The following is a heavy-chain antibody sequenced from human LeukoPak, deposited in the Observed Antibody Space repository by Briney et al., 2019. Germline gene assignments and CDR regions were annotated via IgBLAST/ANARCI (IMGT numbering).Heavy chain of an antibody. CDR1: GFTFSSYG. J-gene: IGHJ6*04. CDR3: ARDRGCSGGSCYSNYYYYGMDG. V-gene: IGHV3-33*01. Sequence: GGSLRLSCAASGFTFSSYGMHWVRQAPGKGLEWVAVIWYDGSNKYYADSVKGRFTISRDNSKNTLYLQMNSLRAEDTAVYYCARDRGCSGGSCYSNYYYYGMDGWGKGTTVTVSS. CDR2: IWYDGSNK. D-gene: IGHD2-15*01.